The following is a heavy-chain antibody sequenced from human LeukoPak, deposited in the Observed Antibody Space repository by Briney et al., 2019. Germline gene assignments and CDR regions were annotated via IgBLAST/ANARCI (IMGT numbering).Heavy chain of an antibody. J-gene: IGHJ6*03. CDR1: GFTFSDYY. D-gene: IGHD2-2*02. V-gene: IGHV3-11*04. Sequence: PGGSLRLSCAASGFTFSDYYMSWIRQAPGKGLEWVSYISSSGSTIYYADSVKGRFTISRDNAKNSLYLQMNSLRAEDTAVYYCARVAYCSSTSCYTWDYYYYYYMDVWGKGTTVTVSS. CDR2: ISSSGSTI. CDR3: ARVAYCSSTSCYTWDYYYYYYMDV.